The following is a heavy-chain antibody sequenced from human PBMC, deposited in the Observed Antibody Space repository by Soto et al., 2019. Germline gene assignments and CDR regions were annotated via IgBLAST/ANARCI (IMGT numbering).Heavy chain of an antibody. V-gene: IGHV3-15*05. D-gene: IGHD1-26*01. CDR2: IKSKSAGETT. CDR1: GFSFRTTW. Sequence: GGSLRLSCAASGFSFRTTWMAWVRQAPGKGLEWVGRIKSKSAGETTDYADPAKGRFTISRDDSKDTLYLHMDSLETGDTAVYYCSTGSPFSGSVSDYWGQGTLVTVS. J-gene: IGHJ4*02. CDR3: STGSPFSGSVSDY.